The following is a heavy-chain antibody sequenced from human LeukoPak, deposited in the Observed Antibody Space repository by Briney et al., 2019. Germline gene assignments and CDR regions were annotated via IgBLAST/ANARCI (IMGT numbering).Heavy chain of an antibody. CDR2: INPNSGGT. V-gene: IGHV1-2*02. CDR1: GYTFTGYY. Sequence: ASVKVSCKASGYTFTGYYMHWVRQAPGQGLEWMGWINPNSGGTNYAQKFQGRVTMTRDTSISTAYMELSRLRSDDTAVYYCARDSPLLIAHQGVYYFDYWGQGTLVTVSS. D-gene: IGHD2-21*01. J-gene: IGHJ4*02. CDR3: ARDSPLLIAHQGVYYFDY.